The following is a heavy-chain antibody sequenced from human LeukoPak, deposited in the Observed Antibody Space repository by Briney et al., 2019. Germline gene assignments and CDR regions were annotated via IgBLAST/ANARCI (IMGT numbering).Heavy chain of an antibody. Sequence: GSLRLSCAASGFTFSSYWMSWVRQAPGKGLEWVANIKQDGSEKYYVDSVKGRFTISRDNAKNSLYLQVNSLRVEDTAVYYCARDHSSMMGPIWGQGTMVTVSS. J-gene: IGHJ3*02. CDR3: ARDHSSMMGPI. CDR2: IKQDGSEK. V-gene: IGHV3-7*01. CDR1: GFTFSSYW. D-gene: IGHD2/OR15-2a*01.